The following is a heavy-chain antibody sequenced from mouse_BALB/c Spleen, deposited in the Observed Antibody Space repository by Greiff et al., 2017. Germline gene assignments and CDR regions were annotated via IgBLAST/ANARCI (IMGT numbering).Heavy chain of an antibody. CDR3: ARSDYYDYAGFAY. V-gene: IGHV1-82*01. CDR2: IYPGDGDT. Sequence: QVQLKESGPELVKPGASVKISCKASGYAFSSSWMNWVKQRPGQGLEWIGRIYPGDGDTNYNGKFKGKATLTADKSSSTAYMQLSSLTSVDSAVYSCARSDYYDYAGFAYWGQGTLVTVSA. J-gene: IGHJ3*01. CDR1: GYAFSSSW. D-gene: IGHD2-4*01.